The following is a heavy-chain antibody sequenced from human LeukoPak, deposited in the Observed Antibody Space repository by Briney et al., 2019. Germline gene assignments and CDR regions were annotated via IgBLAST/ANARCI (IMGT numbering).Heavy chain of an antibody. CDR1: GFTFSSYS. Sequence: PGGSLRLSCAASGFTFSSYSMNWVRQAPGKGLEWVSYISSSSSTIYYADSVKGRFTISRDNAKNSLYLQMNSLRAEDTAVYYCARLLNTYDSSGSSAFDIWGQGTMVTVSS. J-gene: IGHJ3*02. CDR3: ARLLNTYDSSGSSAFDI. V-gene: IGHV3-48*04. D-gene: IGHD3-22*01. CDR2: ISSSSSTI.